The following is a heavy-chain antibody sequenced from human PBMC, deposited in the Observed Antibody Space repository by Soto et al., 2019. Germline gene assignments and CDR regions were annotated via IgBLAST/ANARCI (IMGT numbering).Heavy chain of an antibody. CDR2: VYKSGST. CDR1: GDSSTNTTYY. CDR3: ASQRDGYSIDY. J-gene: IGHJ4*02. Sequence: LXLTCRVSGDSSTNTTYYWDWIRQPPGKGLEWLGSVYKSGSTYYNPSLKSRVTVSVDTAKNQFSLELDSVTAADTAVYYCASQRDGYSIDYWGQGNLVTVSS. V-gene: IGHV4-39*01. D-gene: IGHD4-4*01.